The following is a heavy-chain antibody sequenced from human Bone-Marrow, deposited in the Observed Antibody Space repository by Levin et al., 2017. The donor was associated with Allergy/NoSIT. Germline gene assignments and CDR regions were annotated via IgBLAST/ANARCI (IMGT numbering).Heavy chain of an antibody. CDR2: IKQDGSEK. Sequence: LSLTCAASGFTFSSYWMSWVRQAPGKGLEWVANIKQDGSEKYYVDSVKGRFTISRDNAKNSLYLQMNSLRAEDTAVYYCAREDIVVVQSDYYYYGMDVWGQGTTVTVSS. D-gene: IGHD2-2*01. CDR1: GFTFSSYW. J-gene: IGHJ6*02. V-gene: IGHV3-7*01. CDR3: AREDIVVVQSDYYYYGMDV.